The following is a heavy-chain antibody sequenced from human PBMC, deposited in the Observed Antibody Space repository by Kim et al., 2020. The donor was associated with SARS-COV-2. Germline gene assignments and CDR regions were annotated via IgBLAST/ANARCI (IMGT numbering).Heavy chain of an antibody. Sequence: GGSLRLSCAASGFTFSSYEMNWVRQAPGKGLEWVSYISSSGSTIYYADSVKGRFTISRDNAKNSLYLQMNSLRAEDTAVYYCARDLTITIFGVVIDYYYMDVWGTGTPVTVSS. CDR3: ARDLTITIFGVVIDYYYMDV. V-gene: IGHV3-48*03. CDR2: ISSSGSTI. CDR1: GFTFSSYE. J-gene: IGHJ6*03. D-gene: IGHD3-3*01.